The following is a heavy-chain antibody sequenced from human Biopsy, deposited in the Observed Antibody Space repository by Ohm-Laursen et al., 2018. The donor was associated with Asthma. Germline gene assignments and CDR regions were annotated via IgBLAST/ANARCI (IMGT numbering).Heavy chain of an antibody. CDR3: AKIEDARFIGYALDI. CDR2: ISSEGSWK. CDR1: GFTFRTYA. V-gene: IGHV3-30*18. J-gene: IGHJ3*02. D-gene: IGHD5-12*01. Sequence: SLRLSCAASGFTFRTYAMDWVRQAPGRGLEWLADISSEGSWKNYADSVTGRFTISRDNARNTLTLVMNSLRPEDTAVYYCAKIEDARFIGYALDIWGQGTKVIVSA.